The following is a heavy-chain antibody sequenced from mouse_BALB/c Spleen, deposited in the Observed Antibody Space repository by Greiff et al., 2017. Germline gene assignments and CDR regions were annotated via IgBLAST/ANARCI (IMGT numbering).Heavy chain of an antibody. CDR1: GYAFTNYL. CDR2: INPGSGGT. D-gene: IGHD1-2*01. V-gene: IGHV1-54*01. Sequence: QVQLQQSGAELVRPGTSVKVSCKASGYAFTNYLIEWVKQRPGQGLEWIGVINPGSGGTNYNEKFKGKATLTADKSSSTAYMQLSSLTSDDSAVYFCARCPHQFITTAGFDVWGAGTTVTVSS. CDR3: ARCPHQFITTAGFDV. J-gene: IGHJ1*01.